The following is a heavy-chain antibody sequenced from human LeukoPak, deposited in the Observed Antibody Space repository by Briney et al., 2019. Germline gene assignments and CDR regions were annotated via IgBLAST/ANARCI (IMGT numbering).Heavy chain of an antibody. CDR1: GGSISSSGYY. D-gene: IGHD1-26*01. V-gene: IGHV4-39*01. J-gene: IGHJ5*02. CDR2: IYYSGST. Sequence: SETLSLTCTVSGGSISSSGYYCGWIRQPPGKGLEWIASIYYSGSTYYNPSLKSRVTISVDTSKNQLSLKLSSLTAADTAVYYCARHEYSGSYYGLSWFDPWGQGTLVTVSS. CDR3: ARHEYSGSYYGLSWFDP.